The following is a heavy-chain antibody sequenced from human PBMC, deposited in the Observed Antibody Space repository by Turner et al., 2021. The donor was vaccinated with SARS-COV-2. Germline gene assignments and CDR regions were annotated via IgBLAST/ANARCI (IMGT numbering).Heavy chain of an antibody. D-gene: IGHD2-2*02. CDR2: INPNSGGT. J-gene: IGHJ4*02. CDR1: GYTFTGYY. CDR3: ARSIVVVPAAISY. V-gene: IGHV1-2*02. Sequence: QVQLVQSGAELKKPGASVKVSCKASGYTFTGYYMHWVRQAPGQGLEWMGWINPNSGGTNYAQKFQGRVTMTRDMSISTAYMELSRLRSDDTAVYYCARSIVVVPAAISYWGQGTLVTVSS.